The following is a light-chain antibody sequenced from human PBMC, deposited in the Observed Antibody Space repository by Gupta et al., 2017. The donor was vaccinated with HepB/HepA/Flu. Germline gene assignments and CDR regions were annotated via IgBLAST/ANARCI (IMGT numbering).Light chain of an antibody. Sequence: QSALTQPASVSGSPGQSITISCTGPARDVGGYNLVSWYQQHPGIAPKLIIYEVSRRPSGVSHRFSGSKSGITASLTISGLQAEDEAIYYCSSYASGSTYVIFGGGTKLTFL. V-gene: IGLV2-23*02. CDR2: EVS. CDR3: SSYASGSTYVI. CDR1: ARDVGGYNL. J-gene: IGLJ2*01.